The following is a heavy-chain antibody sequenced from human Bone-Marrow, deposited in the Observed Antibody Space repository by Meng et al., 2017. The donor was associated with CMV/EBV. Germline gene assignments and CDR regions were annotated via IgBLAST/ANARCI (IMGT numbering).Heavy chain of an antibody. CDR1: GGSFSGYY. CDR2: ISYDGSNK. V-gene: IGHV3-30-3*01. Sequence: LSLTCAVYGGSFSGYYWSWIRQAPGKGLEWVAVISYDGSNKYYADSVKGRFTISRDNSKNTLYLQMNSLRAEDTAVYYCAREEYDILTGYSGMPLIDYWGQGTLVTVSS. D-gene: IGHD3-9*01. CDR3: AREEYDILTGYSGMPLIDY. J-gene: IGHJ4*02.